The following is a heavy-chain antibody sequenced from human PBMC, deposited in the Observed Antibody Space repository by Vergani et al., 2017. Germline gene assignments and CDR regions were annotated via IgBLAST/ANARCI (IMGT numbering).Heavy chain of an antibody. CDR2: ISGSGGST. J-gene: IGHJ4*02. D-gene: IGHD3-22*01. Sequence: EVQLLESGGGLVQPGGSLRLSCAASGFTFSSYAMSWVRQAPGKGLEWVSAISGSGGSTDYADSVKGRFTISRDNSKNTLYLQMNSLRAEDTAVYYCAKVPLYYYDSNGYKVGDDYWGQGTLIIVSS. V-gene: IGHV3-23*01. CDR1: GFTFSSYA. CDR3: AKVPLYYYDSNGYKVGDDY.